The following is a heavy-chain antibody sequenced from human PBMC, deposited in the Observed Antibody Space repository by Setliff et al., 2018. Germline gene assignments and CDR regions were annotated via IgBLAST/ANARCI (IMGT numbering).Heavy chain of an antibody. V-gene: IGHV4-4*02. Sequence: SETLSLTCVVSGGSISSSNWWSWVRQPPGKGLEWIGEIYHSGSTNYNPSLKSRVTISVDKSKNQFSLKLSSVTAADTAVYYCARDPHYYGSGGSFHNAPFDYWGQGMLVTVSS. J-gene: IGHJ4*02. CDR2: IYHSGST. CDR1: GGSISSSNW. CDR3: ARDPHYYGSGGSFHNAPFDY. D-gene: IGHD3-10*01.